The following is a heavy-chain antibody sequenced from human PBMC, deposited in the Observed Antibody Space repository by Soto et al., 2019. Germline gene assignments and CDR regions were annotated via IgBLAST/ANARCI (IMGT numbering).Heavy chain of an antibody. D-gene: IGHD3-22*01. Sequence: QITLKESGPTLVKPTQTLTLTCTFSGFSLSTSGVGVGWIRQPPGKALEWFALIYWDDAKRYSPSLKNRPTNTKDTSQYQVVLTMTNMDPVDTATYYCAHSLYYYDSSGYDHLDYCGQGTLVTVSS. CDR2: IYWDDAK. CDR3: AHSLYYYDSSGYDHLDY. V-gene: IGHV2-5*02. J-gene: IGHJ4*02. CDR1: GFSLSTSGVG.